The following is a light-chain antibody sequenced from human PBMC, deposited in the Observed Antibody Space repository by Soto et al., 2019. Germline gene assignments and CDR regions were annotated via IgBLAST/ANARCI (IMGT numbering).Light chain of an antibody. CDR3: MQDPQAHPT. V-gene: IGKV2-28*01. J-gene: IGKJ1*01. CDR2: LGS. CDR1: QSLLHSNGYNY. Sequence: DIVMTQSPLSLPVTPGEPASISCRSSQSLLHSNGYNYLDWYLQKPGQSPQLLIYLGSNRASGVPDRFSGSGSGTDFTLRISRVEAEDVVVYHCMQDPQAHPTSGQGTKVHIK.